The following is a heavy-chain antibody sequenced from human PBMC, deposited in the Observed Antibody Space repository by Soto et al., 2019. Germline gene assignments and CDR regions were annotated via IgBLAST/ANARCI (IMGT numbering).Heavy chain of an antibody. V-gene: IGHV3-74*01. CDR2: INSGGSST. D-gene: IGHD1-26*01. CDR3: ATGGGGTYYGRFEN. CDR1: GFSFSTYS. Sequence: GGSLRLSCAASGFSFSTYSMHWVRQAAGKGLVWVSRINSGGSSTNYADSVKGRFTISRDNAKNTLYLPMNSLRAEDTAVYYCATGGGGTYYGRFENGGKGILVTVSS. J-gene: IGHJ4*02.